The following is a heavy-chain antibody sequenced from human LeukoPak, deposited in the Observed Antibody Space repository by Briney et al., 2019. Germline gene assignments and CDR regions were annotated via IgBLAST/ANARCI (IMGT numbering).Heavy chain of an antibody. Sequence: PSETLSLTCTVSGGSISSSGYYWGWIRQPPGNGLEWIGTIYYSGSTYYSPSLKSRVTISVDTSKNQFSLKLTSVTAADTALYYCARLRDGYSTKQFDYWGQGTLVTVSS. J-gene: IGHJ4*02. V-gene: IGHV4-39*01. CDR1: GGSISSSGYY. CDR2: IYYSGST. CDR3: ARLRDGYSTKQFDY. D-gene: IGHD5-24*01.